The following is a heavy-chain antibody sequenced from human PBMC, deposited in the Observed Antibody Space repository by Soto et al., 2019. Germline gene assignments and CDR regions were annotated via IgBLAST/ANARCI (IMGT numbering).Heavy chain of an antibody. J-gene: IGHJ6*02. Sequence: SETLCVTCPVAGGSISSYYWSWIRQPPGKGLEWIGYIYYSGSTNYNPSLKSRVTISVDTSKNQFSLKLSSVTAADTAVYYCARVSSSWYYYYYGMDVWGQGTTVTVSS. CDR1: GGSISSYY. D-gene: IGHD6-13*01. V-gene: IGHV4-59*08. CDR2: IYYSGST. CDR3: ARVSSSWYYYYYGMDV.